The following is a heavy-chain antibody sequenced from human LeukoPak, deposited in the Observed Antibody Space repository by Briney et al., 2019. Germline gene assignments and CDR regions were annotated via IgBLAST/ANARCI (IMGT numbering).Heavy chain of an antibody. J-gene: IGHJ4*02. V-gene: IGHV3-23*01. Sequence: GGSLRLSCAASGFTFSSYAMSWVRQAPGKGLEWVSAISGSGGSTYYADSVKGRFTISRDNSKNTLYLQMSSLRAEDTAVYYCAKDLGYCSGGSCYTAYYFDYWGQGTLVTVSS. CDR2: ISGSGGST. CDR1: GFTFSSYA. CDR3: AKDLGYCSGGSCYTAYYFDY. D-gene: IGHD2-15*01.